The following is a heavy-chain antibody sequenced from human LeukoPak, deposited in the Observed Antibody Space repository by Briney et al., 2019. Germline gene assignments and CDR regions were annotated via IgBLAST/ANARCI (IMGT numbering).Heavy chain of an antibody. CDR2: ISSSSSYI. CDR1: GFTFSGYS. Sequence: GGSLRLSCAASGFTFSGYSMNWVRQAPGKGLEWVSSISSSSSYIYYADSVKGRFTISRDNAKNSLYLQMNSLRAEDTAVYYCARFTRWSTKSFDYWGQGTLVTVSS. CDR3: ARFTRWSTKSFDY. J-gene: IGHJ4*02. D-gene: IGHD1-1*01. V-gene: IGHV3-21*01.